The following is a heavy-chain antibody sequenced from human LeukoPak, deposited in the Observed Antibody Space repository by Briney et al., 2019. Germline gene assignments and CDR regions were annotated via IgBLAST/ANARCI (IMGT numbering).Heavy chain of an antibody. Sequence: PSETLSLTCTVSGGSISSSSYYWGWIRQPPGKGLEWIGSIYYSGSTYYNPSLKSRVTMSVDTSKNQFSLKLSSVTAADTAVYYCARVTGFVVVVAATTRGNWFDPWGQGTLVTVSS. D-gene: IGHD2-15*01. CDR1: GGSISSSSYY. V-gene: IGHV4-39*07. CDR2: IYYSGST. J-gene: IGHJ5*02. CDR3: ARVTGFVVVVAATTRGNWFDP.